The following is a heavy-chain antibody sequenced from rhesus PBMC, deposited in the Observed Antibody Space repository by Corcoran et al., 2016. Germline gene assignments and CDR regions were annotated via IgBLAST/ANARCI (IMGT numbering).Heavy chain of an antibody. Sequence: EVQLVQSGAEVKRPGESLRISCKTSGYSFTGSWISWVRQMPGKGLEWMGMIYPGDSNTRYRPSFQGQVTISADKSISTAYLQWSSLKASDTATYYCAKDNPGWTGYYFYWGQGVLVTVSS. J-gene: IGHJ4*01. D-gene: IGHD3-3*01. CDR1: GYSFTGSW. CDR3: AKDNPGWTGYYFY. V-gene: IGHV5-43*01. CDR2: IYPGDSNT.